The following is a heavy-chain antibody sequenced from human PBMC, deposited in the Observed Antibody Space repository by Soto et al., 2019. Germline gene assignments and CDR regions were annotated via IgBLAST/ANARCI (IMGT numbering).Heavy chain of an antibody. V-gene: IGHV1-69*01. CDR2: ILPVFGTQ. CDR3: AVRSSYSHYYYALDV. CDR1: GGTFSSYG. Sequence: QVQLVQSGAEVKKPGSSVKVSCKASGGTFSSYGIAWVRQAPGQGLGWMGGILPVFGTQNYAQKFRGRVTISADETTSTAYMELSSLTSEDTAVYYCAVRSSYSHYYYALDVWGQGTTVTVSS. J-gene: IGHJ6*02. D-gene: IGHD3-10*01.